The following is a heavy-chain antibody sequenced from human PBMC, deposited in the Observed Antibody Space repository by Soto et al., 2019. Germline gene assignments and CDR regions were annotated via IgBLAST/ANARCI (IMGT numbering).Heavy chain of an antibody. CDR2: IYSGGST. V-gene: IGHV3-66*01. J-gene: IGHJ6*02. Sequence: EVQLVESGGGLVQPGGSLRLSCAASGFTVSSNYMSWVRQAPGKGLEWVSVIYSGGSTYYADSVKGRFTISRDHSKNTLYLQMNSLRAEDTAVYYCARAYGGPYYYYGMDVWGQGTTVTVSS. CDR3: ARAYGGPYYYYGMDV. D-gene: IGHD3-16*01. CDR1: GFTVSSNY.